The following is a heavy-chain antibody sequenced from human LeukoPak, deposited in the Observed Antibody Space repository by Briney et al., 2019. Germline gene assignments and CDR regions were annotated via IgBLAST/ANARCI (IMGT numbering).Heavy chain of an antibody. CDR1: GGSISSGGYS. J-gene: IGHJ4*02. CDR3: ARTSNWNYGYFDY. Sequence: SETLSLTCAVSGGSISSGGYSWSWIRQPPGKGLEWIGYIYHSGSTYYNPSLKSRVTISVDRSKNQFSLKLSSVTAADTAVYYCARTSNWNYGYFDYWGQGTLVTVSS. V-gene: IGHV4-30-2*01. D-gene: IGHD1-7*01. CDR2: IYHSGST.